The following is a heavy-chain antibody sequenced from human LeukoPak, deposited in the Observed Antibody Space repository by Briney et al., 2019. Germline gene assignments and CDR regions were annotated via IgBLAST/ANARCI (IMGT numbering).Heavy chain of an antibody. CDR2: INPNNGGT. Sequence: ASVKVSCKASGYTFPAYYLHWVRQAPGQGLEWMGWINPNNGGTTYAQKFQGGVTMTRDTSISTAYMELGRLTSDDTAMYFCLRDLTYGGISSPDCWGQGSLVTVSS. D-gene: IGHD4/OR15-4a*01. J-gene: IGHJ4*02. V-gene: IGHV1-2*02. CDR3: LRDLTYGGISSPDC. CDR1: GYTFPAYY.